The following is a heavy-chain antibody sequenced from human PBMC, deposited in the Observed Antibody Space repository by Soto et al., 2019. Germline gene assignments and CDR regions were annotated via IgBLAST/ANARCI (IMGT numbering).Heavy chain of an antibody. CDR1: GFTFSSYG. V-gene: IGHV3-33*01. J-gene: IGHJ6*03. Sequence: PGGSLRLSCAASGFTFSSYGMHWVRQAPGKGLEWVAVIWYDGSNKYYADSVKGRFTISRDNSKNTLYLQMNSLRAEDTAVYYCARDSDPLRNWNYGKRAYYYYYMDVWGKGTTVTVSS. CDR2: IWYDGSNK. D-gene: IGHD1-7*01. CDR3: ARDSDPLRNWNYGKRAYYYYYMDV.